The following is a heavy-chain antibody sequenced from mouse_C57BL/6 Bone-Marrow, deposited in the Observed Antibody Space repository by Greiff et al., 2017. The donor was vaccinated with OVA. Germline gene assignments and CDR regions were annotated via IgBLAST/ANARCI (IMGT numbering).Heavy chain of an antibody. Sequence: QVQLQQPGAELVKPGASVKLSCKASGYTFTSYWMQWVKQRPGQGLEWIGEIDPSDSYTNYNQKFKGKATLTVDTSSSTAYMQLSSLTSEDSAVYYCARWFAYWGQGTRVTVSA. CDR2: IDPSDSYT. CDR3: ARWFAY. CDR1: GYTFTSYW. J-gene: IGHJ3*01. V-gene: IGHV1-50*01.